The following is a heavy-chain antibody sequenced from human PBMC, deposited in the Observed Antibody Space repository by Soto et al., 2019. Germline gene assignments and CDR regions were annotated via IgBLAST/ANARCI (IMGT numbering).Heavy chain of an antibody. CDR2: IWHDGSSK. CDR3: TRDISSRYFDS. CDR1: GFTFRNYG. V-gene: IGHV3-33*01. Sequence: QVQMVESGGGVVQPGGSLTLSCAASGFTFRNYGMHWVRYTPGRGLEWVAHIWHDGSSKYYVDSVKGRFTISRDNSKNPRNLQMNSVRVEDTAVYYCTRDISSRYFDSWGQGALVTVSS. D-gene: IGHD6-13*01. J-gene: IGHJ4*02.